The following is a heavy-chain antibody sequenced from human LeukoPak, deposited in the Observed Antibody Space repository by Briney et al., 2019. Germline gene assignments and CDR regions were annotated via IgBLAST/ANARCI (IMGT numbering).Heavy chain of an antibody. V-gene: IGHV1-46*01. CDR2: INPSGGST. D-gene: IGHD6-13*01. Sequence: ASVKVSCKASGYTFTSYGISWVRQAPGQGLEWMGIINPSGGSTSYAQKFQGRVTMTRDTSTSTVYMELSSLRSEDTAVYYCARDSSSWYALDYWGQGTLVTVSS. CDR1: GYTFTSYG. J-gene: IGHJ4*02. CDR3: ARDSSSWYALDY.